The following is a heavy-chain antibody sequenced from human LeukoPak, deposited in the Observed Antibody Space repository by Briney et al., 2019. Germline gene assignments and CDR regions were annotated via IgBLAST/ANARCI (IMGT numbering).Heavy chain of an antibody. V-gene: IGHV1-18*01. D-gene: IGHD5-18*01. J-gene: IGHJ4*02. CDR2: ISAYNGNT. CDR3: ARVRVDTAMVTRIFDY. Sequence: ASVKVSCKASGGTFSSYAISWVRQAPGQGLEWMGRISAYNGNTNYAQKLQGRVTMTTDTSTSTAYMELRSLRSDDTAVYYCARVRVDTAMVTRIFDYWGQGTLVTVSS. CDR1: GGTFSSYA.